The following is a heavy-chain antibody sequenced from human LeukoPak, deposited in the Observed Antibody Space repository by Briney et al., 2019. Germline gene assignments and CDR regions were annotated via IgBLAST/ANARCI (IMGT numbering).Heavy chain of an antibody. CDR1: GYTFTSYY. V-gene: IGHV1-46*01. CDR2: INPSGGST. CDR3: ARDRYYYDSSGADY. Sequence: GPSVKVSCKASGYTFTSYYMHWVRQAPGQGLEWMGIINPSGGSTSYAQKFQGRVTMNRDMSKSTVYMELSSLRSEDTAVYYCARDRYYYDSSGADYWGQGTLVTVSS. D-gene: IGHD3-22*01. J-gene: IGHJ4*02.